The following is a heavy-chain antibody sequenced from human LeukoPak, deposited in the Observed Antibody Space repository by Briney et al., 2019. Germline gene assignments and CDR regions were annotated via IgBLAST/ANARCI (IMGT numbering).Heavy chain of an antibody. CDR1: GFTFSRHS. CDR3: ARRLLLPGLTDFFDY. CDR2: ISPSGDST. Sequence: PGGSLRLSCAASGFTFSRHSMSWVRRAPGEGLEWVSAISPSGDSTSYPDSVKGRFTISRDNSKDTLYLQMNSLTAEDTAIYYCARRLLLPGLTDFFDYWGQGTLVTVSS. J-gene: IGHJ4*02. D-gene: IGHD3-22*01. V-gene: IGHV3-23*01.